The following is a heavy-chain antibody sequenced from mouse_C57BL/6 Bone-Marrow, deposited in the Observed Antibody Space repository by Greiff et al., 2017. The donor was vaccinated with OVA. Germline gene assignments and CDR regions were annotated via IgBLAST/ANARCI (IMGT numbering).Heavy chain of an antibody. Sequence: VQLQQSGPGLVAPSQSLSITCTVSGFSLTSYGVDWVRQSPGQGLEWLGVIWGVGSTNYNSALNSRLSISKYNSKSQVFLKMNSRQTDDTAMYYCARTGNGGFAYWGQGTLVTVSA. CDR3: ARTGNGGFAY. D-gene: IGHD2-1*01. J-gene: IGHJ3*01. V-gene: IGHV2-6*01. CDR2: IWGVGST. CDR1: GFSLTSYG.